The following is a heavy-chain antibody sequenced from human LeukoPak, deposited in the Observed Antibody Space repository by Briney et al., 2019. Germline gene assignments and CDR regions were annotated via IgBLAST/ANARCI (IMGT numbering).Heavy chain of an antibody. CDR2: ISAYNGNT. D-gene: IGHD1-26*01. J-gene: IGHJ3*02. V-gene: IGHV1-18*01. Sequence: GASVKVSCKASGYTFTSYGISWVRQAPGQGLEWMGWISAYNGNTNYAQKLQGRVSMTTDTSTSTAYMELRSLRSDATAVYHCARRGVGATTWDAFDIWGQGTLVTVSS. CDR3: ARRGVGATTWDAFDI. CDR1: GYTFTSYG.